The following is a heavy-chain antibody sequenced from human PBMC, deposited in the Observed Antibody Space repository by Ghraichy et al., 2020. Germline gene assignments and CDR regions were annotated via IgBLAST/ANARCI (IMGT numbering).Heavy chain of an antibody. D-gene: IGHD2-21*01. Sequence: SETLSLTCTVSGASVSSSNCWWSWVHQPPGKGLEWIGEVYDGGNNYNPSLRSRVTISKDMSRNQFSLKLSSVTAADTAVYYCARHPYDFDSWGQGTLVTVSS. CDR1: GASVSSSNCW. CDR3: ARHPYDFDS. CDR2: VYDGGN. V-gene: IGHV4-4*02. J-gene: IGHJ4*02.